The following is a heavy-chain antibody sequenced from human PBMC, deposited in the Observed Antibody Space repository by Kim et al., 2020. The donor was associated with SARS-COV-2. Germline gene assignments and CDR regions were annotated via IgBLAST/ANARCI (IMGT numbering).Heavy chain of an antibody. CDR1: GFTFSSYA. CDR3: AKDSYGDYRGGNFDY. J-gene: IGHJ4*02. V-gene: IGHV3-23*01. D-gene: IGHD4-17*01. CDR2: ISGSGGST. Sequence: GSLRLSCAASGFTFSSYAMSWVRQAPGKGLEWVSAISGSGGSTYYADSVKGRFTISRDNSKNTLYLQMNSLRAEDTAVYYCAKDSYGDYRGGNFDYWGQGTLVTVSS.